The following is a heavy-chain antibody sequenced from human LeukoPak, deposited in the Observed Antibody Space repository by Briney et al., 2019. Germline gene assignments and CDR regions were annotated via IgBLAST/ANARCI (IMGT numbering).Heavy chain of an antibody. CDR3: AKDDIPANGLYDAFDI. D-gene: IGHD3/OR15-3a*01. CDR2: ISVGGGGT. CDR1: GFTFSTYA. Sequence: GGSLRLSCAASGFTFSTYAMAWVRQAPGKGLEWVSGISVGGGGTYYADSVKGRFTISRDNSKNTLNLQMNSLRAEDTAVYYCAKDDIPANGLYDAFDIWGQGTKVTVSA. V-gene: IGHV3-23*01. J-gene: IGHJ3*02.